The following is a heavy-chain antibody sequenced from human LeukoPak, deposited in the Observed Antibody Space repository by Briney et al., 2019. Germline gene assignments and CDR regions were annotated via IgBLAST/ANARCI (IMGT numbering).Heavy chain of an antibody. V-gene: IGHV3-30*04. Sequence: GGSLRLSCVASGLAFSSYSMHWVRQAPGKGLEWVGVISYDGSDEYCTDSVKGRFTISRDNSKNTVYLQMNSLRADDTAVYYCARDFTPEWFDIHWGQGTLVTVS. CDR3: ARDFTPEWFDIH. CDR1: GLAFSSYS. D-gene: IGHD3-3*01. J-gene: IGHJ4*02. CDR2: ISYDGSDE.